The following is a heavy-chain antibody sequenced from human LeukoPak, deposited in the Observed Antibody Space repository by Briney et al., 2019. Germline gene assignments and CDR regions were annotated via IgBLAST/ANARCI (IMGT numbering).Heavy chain of an antibody. J-gene: IGHJ6*04. CDR2: ISSSSSYT. Sequence: GGSLRLSCAASVLTFSDYYMSWIRQAPGKGLEWVSYISSSSSYTNYADSVKGRFTISRDNAKNSLYLQMNSLRAEDTAVYYCARHTATLVGYYYYGMDVWGKGTTVTVSS. CDR3: ARHTATLVGYYYYGMDV. V-gene: IGHV3-11*06. D-gene: IGHD5-18*01. CDR1: VLTFSDYY.